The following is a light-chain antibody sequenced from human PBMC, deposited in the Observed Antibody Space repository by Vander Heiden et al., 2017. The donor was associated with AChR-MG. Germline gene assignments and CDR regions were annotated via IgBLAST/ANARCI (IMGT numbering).Light chain of an antibody. CDR2: GNS. CDR1: SSNIGAGYD. CDR3: QSYDSSLSGSV. J-gene: IGLJ2*01. V-gene: IGLV1-40*01. Sequence: QSVLTHPPSVSGAPGQRVTISCTGSSSNIGAGYDVHWYQQRPGTAPKLLIYGNSNRPAGVPDRFSGSKSGTSASLAITGLQAEDEADYYCQSYDSSLSGSVFGGGTKLTVL.